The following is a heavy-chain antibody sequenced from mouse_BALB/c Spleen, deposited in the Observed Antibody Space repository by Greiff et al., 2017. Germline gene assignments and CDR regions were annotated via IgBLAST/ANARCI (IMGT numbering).Heavy chain of an antibody. CDR1: GFTFSSFG. J-gene: IGHJ4*01. D-gene: IGHD2-14*01. V-gene: IGHV5-17*02. CDR2: ISSGSSTI. CDR3: ARGRYDGDAMDY. Sequence: EVQLVESGGGLVQPGGSRKLSCAASGFTFSSFGMHWVRQAPEKGLEWVAYISSGSSTIYYADTVKGRFTISRDNPKNTLFLQMTSLRSEDTAMYYCARGRYDGDAMDYWGQGTSVTVSS.